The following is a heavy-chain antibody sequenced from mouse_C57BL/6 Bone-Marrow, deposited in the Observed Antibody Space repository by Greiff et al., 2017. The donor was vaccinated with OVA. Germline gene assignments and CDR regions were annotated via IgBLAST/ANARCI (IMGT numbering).Heavy chain of an antibody. V-gene: IGHV5-4*03. CDR2: ISAGGSYT. D-gene: IGHD2-5*01. Sequence: DVMLVESGGGLVKPGGSLKLSCAASGFTFSSYAMSWVRQTPEKRLEWVATISAGGSYTYYPDNVKGRFTISRDNAKNNLYLQMSHLKSEDTAMDDCARHYSNCYAMDYWGQGTSVTVSS. CDR3: ARHYSNCYAMDY. CDR1: GFTFSSYA. J-gene: IGHJ4*01.